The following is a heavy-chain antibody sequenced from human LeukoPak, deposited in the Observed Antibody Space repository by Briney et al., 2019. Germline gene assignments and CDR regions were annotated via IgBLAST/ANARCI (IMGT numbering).Heavy chain of an antibody. J-gene: IGHJ4*02. Sequence: SGTLSLTCAVSGDSITSTNWWTWVRQPPGKGLEWIGEIYHSGSTNYNPSLKRRVTISLDRSRNQFSLRLNSVTAADTAVYYCARGGNSAWYFDYWGQGTLVTVSS. CDR2: IYHSGST. CDR1: GDSITSTNW. V-gene: IGHV4-4*02. D-gene: IGHD6-19*01. CDR3: ARGGNSAWYFDY.